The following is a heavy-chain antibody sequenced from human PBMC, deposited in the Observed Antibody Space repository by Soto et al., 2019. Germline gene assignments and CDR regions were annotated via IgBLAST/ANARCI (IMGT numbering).Heavy chain of an antibody. V-gene: IGHV1-58*01. D-gene: IGHD4-17*01. Sequence: SVKVSCKASGFTFNSSAVQWVRQARGQPLEWIGWIVVGSGSTNYAQKFQDRVTITRDMSTSTAYMELSSLRSEDTAVYHCAAATVTTNYYYYGMDVWGQGTTVTAP. J-gene: IGHJ6*02. CDR2: IVVGSGST. CDR1: GFTFNSSA. CDR3: AAATVTTNYYYYGMDV.